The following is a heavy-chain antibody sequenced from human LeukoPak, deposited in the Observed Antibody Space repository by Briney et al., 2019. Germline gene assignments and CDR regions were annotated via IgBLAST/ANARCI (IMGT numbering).Heavy chain of an antibody. CDR3: ARRRGGFGEGEFDY. V-gene: IGHV4-4*08. CDR2: SHTGGSI. J-gene: IGHJ4*02. CDR1: GVSISGFY. Sequence: PLETLSLTCTVSGVSISGFYWNWIRQPPRKGLEWVGYSHTGGSISSNPSLNSRVAFSMDTSKNQVSLRLNSVTATDTAVYYCARRRGGFGEGEFDYWGQGTPVTVST. D-gene: IGHD3-10*01.